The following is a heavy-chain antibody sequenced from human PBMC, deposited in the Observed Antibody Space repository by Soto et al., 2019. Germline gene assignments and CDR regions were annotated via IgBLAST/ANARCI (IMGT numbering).Heavy chain of an antibody. CDR3: ARLLTNWIQLWWDYYYYGMDV. V-gene: IGHV3-30-3*01. CDR2: ILYDGINK. CDR1: GFTFSSYA. J-gene: IGHJ6*02. D-gene: IGHD5-18*01. Sequence: GGSLRLSCAASGFTFSSYAMHWVRQAPGKGLEWVEVILYDGINKYYADSVRGRFTISRDNSKNTLYLQMNSLRAEDTAVYYCARLLTNWIQLWWDYYYYGMDVWGQGTTVTVSS.